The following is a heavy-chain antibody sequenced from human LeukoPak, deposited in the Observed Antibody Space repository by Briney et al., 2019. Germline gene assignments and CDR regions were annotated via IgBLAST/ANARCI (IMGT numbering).Heavy chain of an antibody. J-gene: IGHJ5*02. V-gene: IGHV3-30*04. CDR2: ISYDESDK. CDR3: AKGAGWQQLVGWFDP. Sequence: GGSLRLSCAASGFTFSSYAMHWVRQAPGKGLEWVAVISYDESDKYYADSVKGRFTISRDNSKSTLYLQMNSLRVDDTAVYYCAKGAGWQQLVGWFDPWGQGTLVTVSS. D-gene: IGHD6-13*01. CDR1: GFTFSSYA.